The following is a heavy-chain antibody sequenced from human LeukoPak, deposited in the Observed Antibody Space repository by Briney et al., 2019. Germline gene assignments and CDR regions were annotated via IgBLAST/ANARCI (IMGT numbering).Heavy chain of an antibody. J-gene: IGHJ4*02. V-gene: IGHV3-30-3*01. Sequence: GRSLRLSCAASGFTFSSYAMHWVRQAPGKGLERVAVISYDGSNKYYADSVKGRFTISRDNSKNTLYLQMNSLRAEDTAVYYCARDHWGRWLQSIDYWGQGTLVTVSS. CDR1: GFTFSSYA. CDR3: ARDHWGRWLQSIDY. CDR2: ISYDGSNK. D-gene: IGHD5-24*01.